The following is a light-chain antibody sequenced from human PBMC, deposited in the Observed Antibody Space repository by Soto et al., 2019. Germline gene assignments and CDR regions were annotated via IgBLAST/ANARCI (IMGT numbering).Light chain of an antibody. J-gene: IGKJ2*03. CDR1: QSVSSSS. V-gene: IGKV3-20*01. CDR2: GAS. CDR3: QQYGGSPLYS. Sequence: IVLTQSPGTLSLSPGDRATLSCRASQSVSSSSLAWYQQKPGQAPRLLIYGASSRATGIPDRFSGSGSATDFTLTISRLEPEDFAVYFCQQYGGSPLYSFGQGTKLVIK.